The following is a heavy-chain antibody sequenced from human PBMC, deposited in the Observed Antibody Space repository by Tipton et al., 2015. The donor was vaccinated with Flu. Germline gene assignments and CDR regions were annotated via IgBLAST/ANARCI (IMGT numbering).Heavy chain of an antibody. V-gene: IGHV1-8*01. CDR2: MSPNSGDT. D-gene: IGHD6-6*01. J-gene: IGHJ5*02. CDR1: GYTFTTYD. CDR3: ARSIPESSAIDH. Sequence: QVQLVQSGAEVKTPGASMKVSCKTSGYTFTTYDINWVRQATGQGLEWMGWMSPNSGDTGYAQKFKDRVTMTGNTSVSTAYMELSSLTSEDTAIYYCARSIPESSAIDHWGQGTLVHVSS.